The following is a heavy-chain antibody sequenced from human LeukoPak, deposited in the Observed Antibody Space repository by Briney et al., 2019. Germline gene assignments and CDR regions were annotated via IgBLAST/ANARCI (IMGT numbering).Heavy chain of an antibody. Sequence: GGSLRLSCAASGFTFSSYVMHWVRQAPGKGLEWVAVISYDGSNKYYADSVKGRFTISRDNSKNTLYLQMNSLRAEDTAVYYCARDGGYSYGYLGRLFDYWGQGTLVTVSS. D-gene: IGHD5-18*01. J-gene: IGHJ4*02. V-gene: IGHV3-30*04. CDR2: ISYDGSNK. CDR1: GFTFSSYV. CDR3: ARDGGYSYGYLGRLFDY.